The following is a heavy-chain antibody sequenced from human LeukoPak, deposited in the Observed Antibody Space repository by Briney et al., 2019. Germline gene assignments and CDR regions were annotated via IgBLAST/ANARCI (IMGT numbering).Heavy chain of an antibody. V-gene: IGHV1-69*06. CDR2: IIPIFGTA. CDR3: ARGGFRYCSGGSCYTY. D-gene: IGHD2-15*01. Sequence: ASVKVSCKASGGTFSSYAISWVRQAPGQGLEWMGGIIPIFGTANYAQKFQGRVTITADKSTSTAYMELSSLRSEDTAVYYCARGGFRYCSGGSCYTYWGQGTLVTVSS. J-gene: IGHJ4*02. CDR1: GGTFSSYA.